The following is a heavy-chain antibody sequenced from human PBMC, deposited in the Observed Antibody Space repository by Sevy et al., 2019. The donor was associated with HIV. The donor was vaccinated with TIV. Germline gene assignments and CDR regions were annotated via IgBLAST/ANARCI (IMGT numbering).Heavy chain of an antibody. CDR2: ISYSGSST. Sequence: GSLRLSCTASGFMFSSYEMNWVRQAPGKGLEWISYISYSGSSTYYSDSVKGRFTFSRDTAKNSLYLQMNSLRAEDTAVYYCARDLPPSATTVAHFDYWGQGTLVTVSS. CDR1: GFMFSSYE. CDR3: ARDLPPSATTVAHFDY. J-gene: IGHJ4*02. V-gene: IGHV3-48*03. D-gene: IGHD4-17*01.